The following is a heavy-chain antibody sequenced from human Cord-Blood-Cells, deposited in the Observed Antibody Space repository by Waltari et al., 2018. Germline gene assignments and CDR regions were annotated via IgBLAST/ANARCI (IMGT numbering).Heavy chain of an antibody. D-gene: IGHD5-18*01. J-gene: IGHJ4*02. V-gene: IGHV4-39*05. CDR2: IYYSGST. Sequence: QLQLQESGPGLMQPSETPSLPRTVSGDSISSSRYYWAWIRQPPGKGLEWIGSIYYSGSTYYNPSLKSRVTISVDTSKNQFSLKLSSVTAADTAVYYCASQGDTAMVDYWGQGTLVTVSS. CDR1: GDSISSSRYY. CDR3: ASQGDTAMVDY.